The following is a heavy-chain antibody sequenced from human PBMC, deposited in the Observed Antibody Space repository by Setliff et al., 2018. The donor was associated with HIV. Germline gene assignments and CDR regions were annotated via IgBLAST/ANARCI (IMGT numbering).Heavy chain of an antibody. V-gene: IGHV4-39*07. Sequence: SETLSLTCIVSGVSITDTNYYWGWIRQPPGKGLEWIGSVSYNGPTYHNPSLKSRVIVSVDTANYQSSLKMTFVTAADTAVYYCSRRGRQYGPQAQWGQGTLVTVS. CDR2: VSYNGPT. J-gene: IGHJ1*01. CDR3: SRRGRQYGPQAQ. D-gene: IGHD4-4*01. CDR1: GVSITDTNYY.